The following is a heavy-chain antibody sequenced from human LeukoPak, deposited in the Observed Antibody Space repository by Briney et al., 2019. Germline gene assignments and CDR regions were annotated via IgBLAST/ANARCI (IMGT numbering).Heavy chain of an antibody. J-gene: IGHJ4*02. CDR2: ISYDGSNK. CDR1: GFTFSSYA. D-gene: IGHD6-13*01. V-gene: IGHV3-30*04. CDR3: ARDPGRFGSSPRY. Sequence: QAGGSLRLSCAASGFTFSSYAMHWVRQAPGKGLEWVAVISYDGSNKYYADSVKSRFIISRDNSKNTLFLQMNSLRAEDTAVYYCARDPGRFGSSPRYWGQETLVTVSS.